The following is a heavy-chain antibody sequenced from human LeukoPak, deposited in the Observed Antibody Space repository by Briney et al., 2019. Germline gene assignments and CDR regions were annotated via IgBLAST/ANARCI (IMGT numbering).Heavy chain of an antibody. Sequence: ASVKVSCKASGYTFTGYYMHWVRQAPGQGLEWMGWINPNSGGTNYAQKFQGRVTMTTDTSTSTASMELRSLRSDDTAVYYCARESGYGGNYRLFDYWGQGTLVTVSS. D-gene: IGHD4-23*01. J-gene: IGHJ4*02. CDR1: GYTFTGYY. V-gene: IGHV1-2*02. CDR3: ARESGYGGNYRLFDY. CDR2: INPNSGGT.